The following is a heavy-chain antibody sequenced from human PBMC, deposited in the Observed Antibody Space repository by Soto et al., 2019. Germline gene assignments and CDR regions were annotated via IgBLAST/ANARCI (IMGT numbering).Heavy chain of an antibody. J-gene: IGHJ4*02. D-gene: IGHD1-26*01. Sequence: QVQLVESGGGVVQPGRSLRLSCVASGFTFSSYGMHWVRQAPGKGLEWVAIISYDGSNTYYADSVKGRFTISRDNSKNWPYLQMNSLSAGGTSVYYWAKEGGLSGSVCISSTYYFDYWGQGTLVTPSS. CDR2: ISYDGSNT. CDR1: GFTFSSYG. V-gene: IGHV3-30*18. CDR3: AKEGGLSGSVCISSTYYFDY.